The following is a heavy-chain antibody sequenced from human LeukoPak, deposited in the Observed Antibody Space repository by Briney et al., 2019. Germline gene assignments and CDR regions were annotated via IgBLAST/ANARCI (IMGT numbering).Heavy chain of an antibody. V-gene: IGHV3-9*01. CDR3: GKSRGYYNSIDY. Sequence: GGSLRLSCAASGITFHDYALHWVRQAPGKGLEWVSGISRNSGPIRYADSVRGRFTISRDNATNSVYLQMNSLRSEDTALYYCGKSRGYYNSIDYWGQGTLLTVST. J-gene: IGHJ4*02. D-gene: IGHD1-26*01. CDR2: ISRNSGPI. CDR1: GITFHDYA.